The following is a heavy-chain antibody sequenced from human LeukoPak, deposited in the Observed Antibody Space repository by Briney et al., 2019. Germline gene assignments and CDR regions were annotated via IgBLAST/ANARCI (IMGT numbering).Heavy chain of an antibody. J-gene: IGHJ4*02. CDR3: ARDWGLVDTAMVTPFDY. V-gene: IGHV1-46*01. D-gene: IGHD5-18*01. Sequence: GASVKVSCKASGCAFTSYYMHWVRQAPGQGLEWMGVINPSGGSTSYAQKFQGRVTMTRDTSTSTVYMELSSLRSEDTAVYYCARDWGLVDTAMVTPFDYWGQGTLVTVSS. CDR2: INPSGGST. CDR1: GCAFTSYY.